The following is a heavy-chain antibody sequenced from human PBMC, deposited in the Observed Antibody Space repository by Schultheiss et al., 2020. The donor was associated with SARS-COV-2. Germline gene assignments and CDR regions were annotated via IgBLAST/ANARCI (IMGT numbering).Heavy chain of an antibody. CDR3: ATYGSGSINFPRP. J-gene: IGHJ5*02. CDR2: INPSSGGT. V-gene: IGHV1-2*02. D-gene: IGHD3-10*01. Sequence: ASVKVSCKTSGHIFTGYFLHWVRQAPGQGLEWMGRINPSSGGTNVAQNFQGRITMTRDTSVRTVYMELSRLRSDDTAVYYCATYGSGSINFPRPWGQGTLVTVSS. CDR1: GHIFTGYF.